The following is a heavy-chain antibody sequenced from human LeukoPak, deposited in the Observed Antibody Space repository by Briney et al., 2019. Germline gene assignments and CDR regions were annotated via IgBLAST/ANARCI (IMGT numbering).Heavy chain of an antibody. Sequence: GGSLRLSCAASGFSFNNNAMSWVRQAPGKGLEWVSAINGGGNATEYADSVKGRFTISRDNSKKTLYLQMNSLRPEDTAVYYCARCTASCYANAFDVWGQGTLLTVSS. D-gene: IGHD2-2*01. CDR2: INGGGNAT. CDR1: GFSFNNNA. CDR3: ARCTASCYANAFDV. V-gene: IGHV3-23*01. J-gene: IGHJ3*01.